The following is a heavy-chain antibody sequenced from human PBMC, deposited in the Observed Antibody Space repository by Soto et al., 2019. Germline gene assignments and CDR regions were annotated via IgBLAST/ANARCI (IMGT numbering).Heavy chain of an antibody. Sequence: QVQLVESGGGVVQPGRSLRLSCAASGFTFIRYGMHWVRQAPGKGLEWVAGISYDGSYKYYVDSVKGRFTISRDNSKNTLYLQMDSLRGEDTAVYYCAKASSNPPPAYGMDVWGQGTTVTVSS. CDR2: ISYDGSYK. CDR3: AKASSNPPPAYGMDV. V-gene: IGHV3-30*18. J-gene: IGHJ6*02. CDR1: GFTFIRYG.